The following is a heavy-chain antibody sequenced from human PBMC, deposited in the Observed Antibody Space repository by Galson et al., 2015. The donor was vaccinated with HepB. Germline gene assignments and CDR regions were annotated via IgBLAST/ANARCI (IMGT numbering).Heavy chain of an antibody. J-gene: IGHJ3*02. CDR2: ISAYNGNT. Sequence: SVKVSCKASGYTFTSYGISWVRQAPGQGLEWMGWISAYNGNTNYAQKLQGRVTMTTDTSTSTAYMVLRSLRSDDTAVYYCARVVPVTTQTHHDAFDIWGQGTMVTVSS. D-gene: IGHD4-17*01. CDR3: ARVVPVTTQTHHDAFDI. V-gene: IGHV1-18*01. CDR1: GYTFTSYG.